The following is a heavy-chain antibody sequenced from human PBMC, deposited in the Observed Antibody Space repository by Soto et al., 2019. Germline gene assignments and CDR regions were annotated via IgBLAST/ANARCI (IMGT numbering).Heavy chain of an antibody. Sequence: QVQLVQSGAEVKKPGASVKVSCKASGYTFTSYGISWVRQAPGQGLEWMGWISAYNGNTNYAQKLQGRVTMTTDTATSTAYMELRSLRSDDTAVYYCAREWLEQQLVPLPAKDPFDYWGQGTLVTVSS. CDR3: AREWLEQQLVPLPAKDPFDY. V-gene: IGHV1-18*04. J-gene: IGHJ4*02. D-gene: IGHD6-13*01. CDR1: GYTFTSYG. CDR2: ISAYNGNT.